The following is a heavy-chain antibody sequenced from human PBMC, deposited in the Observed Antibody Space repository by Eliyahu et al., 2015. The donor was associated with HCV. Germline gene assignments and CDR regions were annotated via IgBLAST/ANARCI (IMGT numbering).Heavy chain of an antibody. CDR2: ISSCSSYT. CDR3: ARVGGYCSGGSCGNWFDP. J-gene: IGHJ5*02. V-gene: IGHV3-11*06. D-gene: IGHD2-15*01. Sequence: REAPGKGLXXVSYISSCSSYTNYADSVKGRFTISRDNAKNSLYLQMNSLRAEDTAVYYCARVGGYCSGGSCGNWFDPWGQGTLVTVSS.